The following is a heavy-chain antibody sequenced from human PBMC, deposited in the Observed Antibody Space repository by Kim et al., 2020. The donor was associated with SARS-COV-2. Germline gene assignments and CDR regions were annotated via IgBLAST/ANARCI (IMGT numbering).Heavy chain of an antibody. J-gene: IGHJ6*02. CDR1: GFIFSDYY. Sequence: GGSLRLSCETSGFIFSDYYMSWVRQAPGKGLEWLSTIVSSNGPIYYADSVRGRFTISRDNSKNTVYLQMNSLRAEDTAVYYCARNPQSGTGYGMYFWGQG. CDR3: ARNPQSGTGYGMYF. D-gene: IGHD1-1*01. CDR2: IVSSNGPI. V-gene: IGHV3-11*01.